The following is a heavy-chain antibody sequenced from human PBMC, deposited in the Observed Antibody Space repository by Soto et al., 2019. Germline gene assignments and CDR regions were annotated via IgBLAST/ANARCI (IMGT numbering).Heavy chain of an antibody. V-gene: IGHV1-24*01. J-gene: IGHJ4*02. Sequence: QVQLVQSGAEVKKPGASVKVSCKVSGYTLTELSMHWVRQAPGKGLGWMGGFDPEDGETIYAQKFQGRVTMTEDTSTDTAYMALSSLRSEATAVYYCATARTGSADWDYWGQGTMVTVSS. CDR3: ATARTGSADWDY. CDR1: GYTLTELS. CDR2: FDPEDGET. D-gene: IGHD3-10*01.